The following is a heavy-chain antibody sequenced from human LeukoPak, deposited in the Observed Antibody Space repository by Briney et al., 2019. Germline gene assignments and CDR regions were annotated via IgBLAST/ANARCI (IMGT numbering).Heavy chain of an antibody. CDR3: ARGPFRRLNKRSSSLDY. V-gene: IGHV3-30*03. D-gene: IGHD4-17*01. CDR2: ISYDGSNK. J-gene: IGHJ4*02. Sequence: GGSLRLSCAASGFTFSSYGMHWVRQAPGKGLEWVAVISYDGSNKYYADSVKGRFTISRDNSKNTLYLQMNSLRAEDTAVYYCARGPFRRLNKRSSSLDYWGQGTLVTVSS. CDR1: GFTFSSYG.